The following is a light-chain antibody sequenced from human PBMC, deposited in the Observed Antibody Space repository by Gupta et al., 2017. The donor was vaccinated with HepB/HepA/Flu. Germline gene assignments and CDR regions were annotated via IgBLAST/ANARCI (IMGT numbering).Light chain of an antibody. V-gene: IGKV3-11*01. J-gene: IGKJ4*01. CDR1: QSVSSY. CDR3: QQRSNWSPT. Sequence: EIVLTQSPATLSLSPGERATLSCRASQSVSSYLAWYQQKPGQAPRLLIYDASNRATGIQARFSGSGSGTDFTLTISSLEPEDFAVYYCQQRSNWSPTFGGGTKVEIK. CDR2: DAS.